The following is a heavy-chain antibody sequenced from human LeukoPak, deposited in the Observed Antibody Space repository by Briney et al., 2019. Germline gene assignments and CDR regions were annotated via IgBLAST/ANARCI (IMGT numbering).Heavy chain of an antibody. J-gene: IGHJ3*02. D-gene: IGHD2-15*01. CDR2: IIPILGIA. V-gene: IGHV1-69*02. CDR3: ASSDCSGGSCYVNDAFDI. Sequence: ASVKVSCKASGGTFSSYTISWVRQAPGQGLEWMGRIIPILGIANYAQKLQGRVTITADKSTSTAYMELSSLRSEDTAVYYCASSDCSGGSCYVNDAFDIWGQGTMVTVSS. CDR1: GGTFSSYT.